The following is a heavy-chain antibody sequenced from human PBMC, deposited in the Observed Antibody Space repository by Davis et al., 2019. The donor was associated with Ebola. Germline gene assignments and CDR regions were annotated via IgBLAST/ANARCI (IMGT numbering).Heavy chain of an antibody. CDR3: ARGWLRTGLDI. J-gene: IGHJ3*02. CDR2: TYYTSKWYN. Sequence: HSQTLSLTCAISGDSVPGKSGAWNWIRQSPMRGLEWLGRTYYTSKWYNHYASSVKSRTTIKPDTSKNQFSLQLNSVTPEDTAVYYCARGWLRTGLDIWGQGTMVIVSS. V-gene: IGHV6-1*01. CDR1: GDSVPGKSGA. D-gene: IGHD5-24*01.